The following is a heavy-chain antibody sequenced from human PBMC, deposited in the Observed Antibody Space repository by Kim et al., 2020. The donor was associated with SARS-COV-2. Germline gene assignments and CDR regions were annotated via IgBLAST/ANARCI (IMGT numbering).Heavy chain of an antibody. CDR3: AKDRGGYGTDGIDV. Sequence: GGSLRLSCAASGFTFDDYTMHWVRQAPGKGLEWVSLISWDGGSIDYADSVKGRFTISRDNSKNSLYLQMNSLRTEDTALYYCAKDRGGYGTDGIDVWGQRATVTVSS. D-gene: IGHD4-17*01. J-gene: IGHJ6*02. CDR2: ISWDGGSI. CDR1: GFTFDDYT. V-gene: IGHV3-43*01.